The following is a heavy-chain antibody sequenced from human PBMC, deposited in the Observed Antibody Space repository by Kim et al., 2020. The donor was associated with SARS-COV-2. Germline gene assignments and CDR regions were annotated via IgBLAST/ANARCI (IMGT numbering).Heavy chain of an antibody. V-gene: IGHV1-18*04. CDR1: GYTFTKFD. CDR2: ISTSTGDT. J-gene: IGHJ3*01. Sequence: ASVKVPCKASGYTFTKFDIHWVRQAPGQSPEWVGRISTSTGDTNYVQKVQGRVSMITDTSTSTVYMELTSLRSDDTAIYYCARGRLRADAFDVWGQGTMVSVSS. D-gene: IGHD2-8*01. CDR3: ARGRLRADAFDV.